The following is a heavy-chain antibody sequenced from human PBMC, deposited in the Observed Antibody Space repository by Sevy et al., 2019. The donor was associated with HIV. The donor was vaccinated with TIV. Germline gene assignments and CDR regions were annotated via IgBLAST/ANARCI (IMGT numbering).Heavy chain of an antibody. D-gene: IGHD6-13*01. V-gene: IGHV3-7*03. Sequence: GSLRLSCAASGFSLSSNWMSWVRQAPGKGLEWLANIKQDGSEKFDVDSVKGRFTISRDNAMNSLFLDMHSLRVEDTAIYFCARDSDRSSYFADWGQGTLVTVSS. J-gene: IGHJ4*02. CDR2: IKQDGSEK. CDR3: ARDSDRSSYFAD. CDR1: GFSLSSNW.